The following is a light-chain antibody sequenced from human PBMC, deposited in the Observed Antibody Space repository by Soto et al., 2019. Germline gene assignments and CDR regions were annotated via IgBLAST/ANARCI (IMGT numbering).Light chain of an antibody. J-gene: IGLJ2*01. V-gene: IGLV2-14*01. CDR1: SSDVGGYNY. Sequence: QSALTQPASVSGSPGQSITISCTGTSSDVGGYNYVSWYQQHPGKAPKLIIYDFSNRPSGVSKRFSGSKSGNTASLTISGLQAEDEADYYCSSYTSSSTSVVFGGGTKLTVL. CDR3: SSYTSSSTSVV. CDR2: DFS.